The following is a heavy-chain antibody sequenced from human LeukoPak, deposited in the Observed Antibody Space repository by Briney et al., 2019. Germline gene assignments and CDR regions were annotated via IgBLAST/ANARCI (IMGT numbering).Heavy chain of an antibody. V-gene: IGHV4-59*08. CDR3: ARHRYSTVNTSFHY. CDR2: IYYSGST. CDR1: GGSISSSY. Sequence: SETLSLTCTVSGGSISSSYWSWIRQPPGKGLEWIGDIYYSGSTNYNPSLMSRVTISIDTSKNQFSLKLSSVTAAETAVYYCARHRYSTVNTSFHYWGQGTLVTVSS. D-gene: IGHD4-11*01. J-gene: IGHJ4*02.